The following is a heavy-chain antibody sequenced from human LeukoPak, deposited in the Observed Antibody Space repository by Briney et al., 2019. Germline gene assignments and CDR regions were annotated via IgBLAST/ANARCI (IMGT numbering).Heavy chain of an antibody. D-gene: IGHD2-8*01. CDR1: GFTFSSYE. CDR2: ISSSGSTI. CDR3: ARGGVFGGTEHYYYYYYMDV. Sequence: PGGSLRLSCAAPGFTFSSYEMNWVRQAPGKGREWVSYISSSGSTIYYADSGKGRYTISRDNAKNSLYLQMNSLRAEDTAVYYCARGGVFGGTEHYYYYYYMDVWGKGTTVTVSS. J-gene: IGHJ6*03. V-gene: IGHV3-48*03.